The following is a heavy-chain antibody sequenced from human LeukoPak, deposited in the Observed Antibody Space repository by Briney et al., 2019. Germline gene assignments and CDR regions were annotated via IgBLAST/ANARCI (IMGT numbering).Heavy chain of an antibody. D-gene: IGHD3-22*01. Sequence: GSLRLSCAATGFTFSYYTIHWVRQAPGKGLEYVSGITGDGYGTEYADSVKGRFTISRDNSKNTVYLQMGSLRVEDMAVYYCARKSQHGSGYNNDYWGQGALVTVSS. CDR2: ITGDGYGT. J-gene: IGHJ4*02. CDR1: GFTFSYYT. CDR3: ARKSQHGSGYNNDY. V-gene: IGHV3-64*02.